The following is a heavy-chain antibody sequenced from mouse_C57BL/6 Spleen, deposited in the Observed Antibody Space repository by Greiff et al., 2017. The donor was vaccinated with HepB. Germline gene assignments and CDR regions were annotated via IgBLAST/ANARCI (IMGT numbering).Heavy chain of an antibody. J-gene: IGHJ4*01. Sequence: VQLKGSGPELVTPGASVKISCTAFGSSFTDSNLNWVKPSNGKSLEWIGVINPNYGTTSYNQKFKGKATLTVDQSSSTAYMQLNSLTSEDSAVYYCARSDYSGSSPYAIDEWGRGDSVTVSS. CDR3: ARSDYSGSSPYAIDE. V-gene: IGHV1-39*01. CDR2: INPNYGTT. D-gene: IGHD1-1*01. CDR1: GSSFTDSN.